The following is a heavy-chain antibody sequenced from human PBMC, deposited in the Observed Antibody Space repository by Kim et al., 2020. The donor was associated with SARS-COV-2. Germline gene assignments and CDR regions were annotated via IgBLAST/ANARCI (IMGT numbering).Heavy chain of an antibody. Sequence: AQKVQGRVTMTRDTSISTAYMELSRLRSDDTAVYYCARTYSRGWSHFDYWGQGTLVTVSS. CDR3: ARTYSRGWSHFDY. D-gene: IGHD6-19*01. J-gene: IGHJ4*02. V-gene: IGHV1-2*02.